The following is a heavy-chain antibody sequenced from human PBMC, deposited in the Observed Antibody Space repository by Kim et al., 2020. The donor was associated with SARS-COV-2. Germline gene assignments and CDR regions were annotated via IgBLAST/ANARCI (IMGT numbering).Heavy chain of an antibody. D-gene: IGHD6-19*01. J-gene: IGHJ6*03. CDR3: ASVRSSGWGYYYYMDV. Sequence: VKGRFTISRDNSKNTLYLQMNSLRAEDTAVYYCASVRSSGWGYYYYMDVWGKGTTVTVSS. V-gene: IGHV3-30*01.